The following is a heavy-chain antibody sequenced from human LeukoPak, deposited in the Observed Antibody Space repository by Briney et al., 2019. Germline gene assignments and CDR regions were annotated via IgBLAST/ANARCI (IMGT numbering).Heavy chain of an antibody. J-gene: IGHJ4*02. Sequence: PGGSLRLSCAASGFTFSSYAMSWVRQAPGKGLEWVSGISGSGGSTYYADSVKGRFTISRDNPKNTLYLQMNSLRAEDTAVYYCAKEHYGSGSLHYWGQGTLVTVSS. CDR1: GFTFSSYA. CDR3: AKEHYGSGSLHY. V-gene: IGHV3-23*01. D-gene: IGHD3-10*01. CDR2: ISGSGGST.